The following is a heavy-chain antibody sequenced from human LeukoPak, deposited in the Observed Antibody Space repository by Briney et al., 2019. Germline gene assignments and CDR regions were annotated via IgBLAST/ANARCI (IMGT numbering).Heavy chain of an antibody. Sequence: GGSLRPSCDASGFTFSNWWMHWVRQAPGKGLVWVSYVNNDGSSATYADSVRGRFTISRDNAKNTVYLQMNSLRAEDSAVYYCARGGAGAVDYWGQGTLVTVSS. D-gene: IGHD4-17*01. J-gene: IGHJ4*02. CDR2: VNNDGSSA. CDR3: ARGGAGAVDY. V-gene: IGHV3-74*01. CDR1: GFTFSNWW.